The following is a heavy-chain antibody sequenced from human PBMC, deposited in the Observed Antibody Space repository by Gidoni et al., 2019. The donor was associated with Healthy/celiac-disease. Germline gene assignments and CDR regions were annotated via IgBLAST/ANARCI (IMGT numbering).Heavy chain of an antibody. Sequence: TCTVSGGSISSYYWSWIRQPPGKGLEWIGYIYYSGSTNYNPSLKSRVTISVDTSKNQFSLKLSSVTAADTAVYYCARLVTGDYSYYFDYWGQGTLVTVSS. CDR3: ARLVTGDYSYYFDY. CDR2: IYYSGST. V-gene: IGHV4-59*01. CDR1: GGSISSYY. D-gene: IGHD4-17*01. J-gene: IGHJ4*02.